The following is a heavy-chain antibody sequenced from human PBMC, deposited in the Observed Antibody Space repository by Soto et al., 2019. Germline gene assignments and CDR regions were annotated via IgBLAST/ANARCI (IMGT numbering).Heavy chain of an antibody. V-gene: IGHV1-69*01. CDR3: ARDGATGHWFDP. Sequence: QVQLVQSGAEVKKPGSSVKVSCKASGGTFSSYAISWVRQAPGQGREWMGGIVPIVGTANYAQKFQGRVTITADESTSTAYKELSSLRSEDTAVYYCARDGATGHWFDPWGQGTLVTVSS. J-gene: IGHJ5*02. D-gene: IGHD1-26*01. CDR2: IVPIVGTA. CDR1: GGTFSSYA.